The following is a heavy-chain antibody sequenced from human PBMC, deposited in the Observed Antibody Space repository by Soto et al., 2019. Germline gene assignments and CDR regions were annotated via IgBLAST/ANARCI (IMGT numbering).Heavy chain of an antibody. CDR3: ARDLGVLLWFGELERQLDY. D-gene: IGHD3-10*01. CDR2: INPNSGGT. V-gene: IGHV1-2*02. CDR1: GGTFSSYA. J-gene: IGHJ4*02. Sequence: ASVKVSCKASGGTFSSYAISWVRQAPGQGLEWMGWINPNSGGTNYAQKFQGRVTMTRDTSISTAYMELSRLRSDDTAVYYCARDLGVLLWFGELERQLDYWGQGTLVTVSS.